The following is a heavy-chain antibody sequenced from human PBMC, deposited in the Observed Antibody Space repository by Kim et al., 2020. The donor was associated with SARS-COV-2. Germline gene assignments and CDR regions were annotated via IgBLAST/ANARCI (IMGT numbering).Heavy chain of an antibody. CDR3: AKAQWPEAKEYSYGSYYYGMDV. CDR2: ISYDGSNK. D-gene: IGHD5-18*01. J-gene: IGHJ6*02. CDR1: GFTFSSYG. Sequence: GWSLRLSCAASGFTFSSYGMHWVRQAPGKGLEWVAVISYDGSNKYYADSVKGRFTISRDNSKNTLYLQMNSLRAEDTAVYYCAKAQWPEAKEYSYGSYYYGMDVWGQGTTVTVSS. V-gene: IGHV3-30*18.